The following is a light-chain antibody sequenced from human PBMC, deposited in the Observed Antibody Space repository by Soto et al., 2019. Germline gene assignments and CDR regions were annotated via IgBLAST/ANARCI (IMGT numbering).Light chain of an antibody. CDR1: QSVTNSF. CDR3: QQYVSSPWA. J-gene: IGKJ1*01. Sequence: EIVLAQSPGTLSLSPGERATLSCRASQSVTNSFLAWYQQKPGQAPRLLIYGASRRATGIPDRFTGGGSGTDFTLTISRLEPEDFEVYYCQQYVSSPWALGQGTKVDIK. CDR2: GAS. V-gene: IGKV3-20*01.